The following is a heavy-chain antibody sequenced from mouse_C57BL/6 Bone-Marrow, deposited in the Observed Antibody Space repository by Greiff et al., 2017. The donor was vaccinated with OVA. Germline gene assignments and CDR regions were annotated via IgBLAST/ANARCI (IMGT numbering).Heavy chain of an antibody. V-gene: IGHV1-64*01. Sequence: QVQLQQPGAELVKPGASVKLSCKASGYTFTSYWMHWVKQRPGQGLEWIGMIHPNSGSTNYNEKFKSKATLTVDKSSSTAYMQLSSLTSEDSAVYYCASGGSTVVATNYYAMDYWGQGTSVTVSS. J-gene: IGHJ4*01. CDR1: GYTFTSYW. CDR3: ASGGSTVVATNYYAMDY. D-gene: IGHD1-1*01. CDR2: IHPNSGST.